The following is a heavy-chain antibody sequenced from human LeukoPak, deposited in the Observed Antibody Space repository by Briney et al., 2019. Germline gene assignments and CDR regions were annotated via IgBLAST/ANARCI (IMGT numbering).Heavy chain of an antibody. CDR3: ARGGDINVAGIIDS. V-gene: IGHV4-59*08. Sequence: PSETLSPTCNVSGATVSDFYWTWIRQPPGKGLEWIGYMFYNGRTNYNPSLESRVTISVDTSKNQFSLKLTSVTAADTALYYCARGGDINVAGIIDSWGQGTRVIVSS. D-gene: IGHD6-19*01. CDR2: MFYNGRT. J-gene: IGHJ4*02. CDR1: GATVSDFY.